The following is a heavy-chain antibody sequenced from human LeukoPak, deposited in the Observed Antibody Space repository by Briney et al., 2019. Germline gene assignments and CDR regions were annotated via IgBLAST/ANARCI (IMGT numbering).Heavy chain of an antibody. J-gene: IGHJ5*02. CDR3: ARNGNHRLNRLDP. D-gene: IGHD1-14*01. V-gene: IGHV4-38-2*01. Sequence: PSETLSLTCGVSGFSFTSGYYWAWIRQPPGRGLEWIGSIHHTGRTDYNPSLKSRVTISVDTSKNHFYLNLSSVTAADTAVYYCARNGNHRLNRLDPRGWGTLVTVSS. CDR1: GFSFTSGYY. CDR2: IHHTGRT.